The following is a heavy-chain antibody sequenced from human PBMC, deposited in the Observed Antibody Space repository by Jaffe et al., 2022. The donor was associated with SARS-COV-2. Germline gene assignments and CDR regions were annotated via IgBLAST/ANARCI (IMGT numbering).Heavy chain of an antibody. CDR3: ARVIVGATGLDH. V-gene: IGHV3-21*01. CDR1: GFTFSSYS. J-gene: IGHJ4*02. D-gene: IGHD1-26*01. CDR2: ISSTSSYI. Sequence: EVQLVESGGGLVKPGGSLRLSCAASGFTFSSYSVNWVRQAPGKGLEWVSSISSTSSYIYYADSVKGRFTISRDNAKNSLYLQMNSLRAEDTAVYYCARVIVGATGLDHWGQGTLVSVFS.